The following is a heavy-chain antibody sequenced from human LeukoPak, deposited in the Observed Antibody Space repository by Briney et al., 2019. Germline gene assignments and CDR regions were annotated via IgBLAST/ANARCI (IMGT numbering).Heavy chain of an antibody. J-gene: IGHJ6*02. CDR1: GFTFTSYS. CDR2: ISSSSSYI. V-gene: IGHV3-21*01. Sequence: PGGSLRLSCAASGFTFTSYSMNWVRQAPRKGLELVSSISSSSSYIYYADSAKGRFTISRDNAKNSLYLQMNSLRAEDTAVYYCARDGVVVAATTKDYYYGMDVWGQGTTVTVSS. CDR3: ARDGVVVAATTKDYYYGMDV. D-gene: IGHD2-15*01.